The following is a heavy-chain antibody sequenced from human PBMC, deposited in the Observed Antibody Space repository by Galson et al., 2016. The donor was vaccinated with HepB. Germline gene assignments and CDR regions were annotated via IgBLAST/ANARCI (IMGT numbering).Heavy chain of an antibody. Sequence: PALVKPTQTLTLTRTFSGFSLSASGVGVGWIRQPPGKALEWLALIYWDDDKRYSPSLKSRLTITKDTSKNQVVLTMTNMDPVDTATYYCAHSFSSSFSRLSLNILGYWGQGTLVTVSS. CDR1: GFSLSASGVG. D-gene: IGHD6-13*01. V-gene: IGHV2-5*02. CDR3: AHSFSSSFSRLSLNILGY. J-gene: IGHJ4*02. CDR2: IYWDDDK.